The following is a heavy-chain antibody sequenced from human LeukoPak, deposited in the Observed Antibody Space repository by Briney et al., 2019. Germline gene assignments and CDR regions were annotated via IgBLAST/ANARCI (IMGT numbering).Heavy chain of an antibody. CDR3: ARGLGIHYGSGSYRRNNYYFDY. CDR1: GGSIISNNYY. D-gene: IGHD3-10*01. V-gene: IGHV4-39*07. CDR2: INHSGST. Sequence: NPSETLSLTCTVSGGSIISNNYYWSWIRQPPGKGLEWIGEINHSGSTNYNPSLKSRVTISVDTSKNQFSLKLSSVTAADTAVYYCARGLGIHYGSGSYRRNNYYFDYWGQGTLVTVSS. J-gene: IGHJ4*02.